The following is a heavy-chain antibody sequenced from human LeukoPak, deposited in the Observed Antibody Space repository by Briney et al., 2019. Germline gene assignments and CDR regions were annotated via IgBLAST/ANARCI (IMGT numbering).Heavy chain of an antibody. CDR1: GFTFRDYA. CDR2: ISKDGGT. J-gene: IGHJ4*02. D-gene: IGHD1-26*01. CDR3: AKEMGAIGRPAVDS. Sequence: GGSLRLSCAATGFTFRDYAMSWVRQAPGKGLEWVSGISKDGGTFYTDSVKGRFTISRDNSKNTLYLHMSSLGAADTAIYYCAKEMGAIGRPAVDSWAQGPLLIVS. V-gene: IGHV3-23*01.